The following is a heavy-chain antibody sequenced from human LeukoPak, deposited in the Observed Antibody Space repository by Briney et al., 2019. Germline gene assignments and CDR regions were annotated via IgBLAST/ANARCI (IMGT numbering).Heavy chain of an antibody. CDR2: INPNSGAT. CDR3: VSLAVAGTAFDI. D-gene: IGHD6-19*01. CDR1: GYTFTGYY. Sequence: ASVKVSCKASGYTFTGYYMHWLRQVPGQGLEWMGWINPNSGATTLAQKFQGRVTMTRDTSISTAYMELTRLRSDDTAVYYCVSLAVAGTAFDIWGQGTMVTVSS. V-gene: IGHV1-2*02. J-gene: IGHJ3*02.